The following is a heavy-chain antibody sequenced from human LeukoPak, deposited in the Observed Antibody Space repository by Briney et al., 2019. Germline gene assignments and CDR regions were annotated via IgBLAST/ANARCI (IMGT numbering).Heavy chain of an antibody. CDR1: GYTFTSYD. CDR3: ARAYSSGWYRYYFDY. V-gene: IGHV1-18*01. Sequence: RASVKVSCKASGYTFTSYDINWVRQATGQGLEWMGWISAYNGNTNYAQKLQGRVTMTTDTSTSTAYMELRSLRSDDTAVYYCARAYSSGWYRYYFDYWGQGTLVTVSS. D-gene: IGHD6-19*01. J-gene: IGHJ4*02. CDR2: ISAYNGNT.